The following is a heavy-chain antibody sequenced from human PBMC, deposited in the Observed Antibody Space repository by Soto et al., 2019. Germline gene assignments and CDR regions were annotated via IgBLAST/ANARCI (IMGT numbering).Heavy chain of an antibody. CDR3: ARDSFNVLRFLEWLSSERNYYMDV. Sequence: GGSLRLSCAASGFTFSDYYMSWIRQAPGKGLEWVSYISSSGSTIYYADSVKGRFTISRDNAKNSLYLQMNSLRAEDTAVYYCARDSFNVLRFLEWLSSERNYYMDVWGKGTTVTVSS. CDR1: GFTFSDYY. J-gene: IGHJ6*03. CDR2: ISSSGSTI. D-gene: IGHD3-3*01. V-gene: IGHV3-11*01.